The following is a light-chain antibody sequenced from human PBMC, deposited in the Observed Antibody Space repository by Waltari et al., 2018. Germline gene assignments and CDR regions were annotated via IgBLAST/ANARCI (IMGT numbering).Light chain of an antibody. V-gene: IGLV3-19*01. J-gene: IGLJ2*01. Sequence: SSELTQDPVVSVALGQTIRITCQGDSLRTSYPSWYQVQPGQAPLLVMFGKEKRPSGVPDRISGDSSETTSSLTITGAQAEDEADYYCSSRNGRASQVVFAGGTKVTVL. CDR1: SLRTSY. CDR3: SSRNGRASQVV. CDR2: GKE.